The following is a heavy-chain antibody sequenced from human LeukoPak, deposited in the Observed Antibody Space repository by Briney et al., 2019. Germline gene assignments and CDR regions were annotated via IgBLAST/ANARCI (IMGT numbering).Heavy chain of an antibody. CDR2: INPNSGGT. Sequence: ASVKVSFKASGYTFTGYYMHWVRQAPGQGLEWMGWINPNSGGTNYAQKFQGRVTMTRDTSISTAYMELSRLRSDDTAVYYCARRGSTGYCSGGSCYYYYGMDVWGQGTTVTVSS. J-gene: IGHJ6*02. D-gene: IGHD2-15*01. CDR3: ARRGSTGYCSGGSCYYYYGMDV. V-gene: IGHV1-2*02. CDR1: GYTFTGYY.